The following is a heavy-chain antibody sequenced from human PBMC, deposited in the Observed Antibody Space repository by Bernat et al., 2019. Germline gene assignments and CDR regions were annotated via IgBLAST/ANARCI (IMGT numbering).Heavy chain of an antibody. Sequence: QVQLVESGGGVVQPGRSLRLSCAASGFTFSSHGMHWVRQAPGKGLEWMAAKSYDGRTTYYADSVKGRFTISRDNPKNTLYLQMNSLRAEDTAVYYCAKRLQGSSTWYLFDPWGQGTLVTVSS. D-gene: IGHD6-13*01. CDR2: KSYDGRTT. V-gene: IGHV3-30*18. CDR3: AKRLQGSSTWYLFDP. J-gene: IGHJ5*02. CDR1: GFTFSSHG.